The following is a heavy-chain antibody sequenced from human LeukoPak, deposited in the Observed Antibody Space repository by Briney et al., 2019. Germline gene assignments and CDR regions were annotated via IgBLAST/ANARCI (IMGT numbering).Heavy chain of an antibody. CDR1: GGSFSGYY. CDR3: ARGSFDFWSGLRYYFDY. Sequence: SETLSLTCAVYGGSFSGYYWSWIRQPPGKGLEWIGEINHSGSTNYNPSLKGRVTISVDTSKNQFSLKLSSVTAADTAVYYCARGSFDFWSGLRYYFDYWGQGTLVTVSS. CDR2: INHSGST. V-gene: IGHV4-34*01. D-gene: IGHD3-3*01. J-gene: IGHJ4*02.